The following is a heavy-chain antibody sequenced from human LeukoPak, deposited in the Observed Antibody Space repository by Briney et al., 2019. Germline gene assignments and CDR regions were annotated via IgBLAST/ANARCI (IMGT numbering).Heavy chain of an antibody. Sequence: GGSLRLSCAASGFTVSSNYMSWVRQAPGKGLEWVANIKQDGSEKHYVDSVKGRLTISRDNAKNSLYLQMNSLRAEDTAVYYCARRFFDGYNYGIDYWGQGTLVTVSS. CDR1: GFTVSSNY. V-gene: IGHV3-7*01. D-gene: IGHD5-18*01. CDR3: ARRFFDGYNYGIDY. CDR2: IKQDGSEK. J-gene: IGHJ4*02.